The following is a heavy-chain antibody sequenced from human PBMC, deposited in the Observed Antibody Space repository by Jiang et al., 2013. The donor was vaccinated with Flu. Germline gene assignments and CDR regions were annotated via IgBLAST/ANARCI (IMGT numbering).Heavy chain of an antibody. CDR2: ISDSGGTT. D-gene: IGHD6-6*01. J-gene: IGHJ3*02. CDR3: AKGQIAARSRDAFDI. Sequence: EVQLLESGGGLVQPGGSLRLSCAASGFTFSSYALNWVRQVPGKGLEWVSGISDSGGTTNYADSVKGRFTISRDNSNNTLYLQMHSLRAEDAATYYCAKGQIAARSRDAFDIWGQGTMVTVSS. CDR1: GFTFSSYA. V-gene: IGHV3-23*01.